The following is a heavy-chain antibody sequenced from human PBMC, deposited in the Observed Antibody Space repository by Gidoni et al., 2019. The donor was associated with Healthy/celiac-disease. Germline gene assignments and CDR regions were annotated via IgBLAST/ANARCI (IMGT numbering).Heavy chain of an antibody. J-gene: IGHJ4*02. Sequence: QVQLVQSGAEVKKPGASVKVSCMASGYTFTSHYMQWVRQAPGQGREWMGIINPSGGSTSYAQKFQGRVTMTRDTSTSTVYMELSSLRSEDTAVYYCARGTWDYNWNYVSPYWGQGTLVTVSS. CDR3: ARGTWDYNWNYVSPY. D-gene: IGHD1-7*01. V-gene: IGHV1-46*03. CDR2: INPSGGST. CDR1: GYTFTSHY.